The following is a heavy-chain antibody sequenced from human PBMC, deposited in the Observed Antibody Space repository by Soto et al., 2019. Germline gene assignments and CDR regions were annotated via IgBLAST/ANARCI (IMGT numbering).Heavy chain of an antibody. Sequence: QMQLVESGGGVVQPGTSLRLSCAASGFDFSSYGMHWVRQTPGKGLEWVAVLGFDGGGRYYADSVKGRFTISRDNSKKMLYLQMDSLRAEDTALYYCARKPVGPDYAMDVWGQGTTVTVSS. J-gene: IGHJ6*02. CDR1: GFDFSSYG. D-gene: IGHD1-26*01. CDR3: ARKPVGPDYAMDV. CDR2: LGFDGGGR. V-gene: IGHV3-33*01.